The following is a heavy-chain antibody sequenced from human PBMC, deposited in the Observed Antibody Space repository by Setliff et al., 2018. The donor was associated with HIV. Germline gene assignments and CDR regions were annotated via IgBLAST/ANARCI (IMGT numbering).Heavy chain of an antibody. CDR1: GFTFDDYA. V-gene: IGHV3-49*04. CDR3: TRESGGKIDY. CDR2: IRTKTYGATT. D-gene: IGHD2-15*01. Sequence: LRLSCTTSGFTFDDYAMSWVRQAPGKGLEWVGFIRTKTYGATTEYAASVIGRFTISRDDSKNSLYLQMNSLKTEDTAIYYCTRESGGKIDYWGQGTLVTVSS. J-gene: IGHJ4*02.